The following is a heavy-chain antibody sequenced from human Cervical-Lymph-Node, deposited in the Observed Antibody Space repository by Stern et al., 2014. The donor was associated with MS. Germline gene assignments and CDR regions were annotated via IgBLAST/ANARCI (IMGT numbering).Heavy chain of an antibody. D-gene: IGHD6-13*01. CDR3: ARSISSSWNPSYFDY. J-gene: IGHJ4*02. V-gene: IGHV2-70*01. CDR1: GFSLSTSGMC. Sequence: QVTLRESGPALVKPTQTLTLTCTFSGFSLSTSGMCVSWIRQPPGKALEWLALIDWDDDKYYSTSLKTRLTISKDTSKNQVVLTMTNMDPVDTATYYCARSISSSWNPSYFDYWGQGTLVTVSS. CDR2: IDWDDDK.